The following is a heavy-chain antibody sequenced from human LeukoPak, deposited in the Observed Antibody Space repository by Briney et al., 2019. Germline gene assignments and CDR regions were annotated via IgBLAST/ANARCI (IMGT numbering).Heavy chain of an antibody. CDR3: ARAKQWLNWFDP. J-gene: IGHJ5*02. CDR2: IYYSGST. CDR1: GGSISSYY. Sequence: SETLSLTCTVSGGSISSYYWSWIRQPPGKGLEWIGYIYYSGSTNYNPSLKSRVTISVDTSKNQFSLKLSSVTAADTAVHYCARAKQWLNWFDPWGQGTLVTVSS. D-gene: IGHD6-19*01. V-gene: IGHV4-59*08.